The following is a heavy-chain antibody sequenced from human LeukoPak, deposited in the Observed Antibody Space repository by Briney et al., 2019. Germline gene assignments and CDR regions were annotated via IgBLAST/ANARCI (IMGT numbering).Heavy chain of an antibody. CDR1: GFTFSSYG. CDR3: AKLYYYGSGSYYKAKYYFDY. D-gene: IGHD3-10*01. CDR2: ISGSGGST. J-gene: IGHJ4*02. V-gene: IGHV3-23*01. Sequence: GGSLRLSCAASGFTFSSYGMHWVRQAPGKGLEWVSAISGSGGSTYYADSVKGRFTISRDNSKNTLYLQMNSLRAEDTAVYYCAKLYYYGSGSYYKAKYYFDYWGQGTLVTVSS.